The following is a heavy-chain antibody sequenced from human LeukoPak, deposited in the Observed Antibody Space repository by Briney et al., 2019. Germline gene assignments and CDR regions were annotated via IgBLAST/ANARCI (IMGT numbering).Heavy chain of an antibody. Sequence: GGSLRLSCAASGFTFSNYAVMWVRQAPGQGLEWVSAITRGGAPRYADSVKGRFTISRDNSKNTLYLQMNSLRAEDTAQYFCARDPNGDYIGAFEFWGRETVVTVSS. V-gene: IGHV3-23*01. CDR2: ITRGGAP. J-gene: IGHJ3*01. D-gene: IGHD4-17*01. CDR3: ARDPNGDYIGAFEF. CDR1: GFTFSNYA.